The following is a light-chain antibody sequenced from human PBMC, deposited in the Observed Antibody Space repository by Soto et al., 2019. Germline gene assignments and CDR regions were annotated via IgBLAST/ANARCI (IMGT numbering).Light chain of an antibody. CDR1: QSISSN. V-gene: IGKV3-15*01. J-gene: IGKJ1*01. CDR2: GAS. CDR3: QQYNNWPPWT. Sequence: EIVMTQSPATLSVSPGERATVSCRASQSISSNLAWYQHKPGQAPRLLIYGASTRATGVPARFSGSGSGTEFSLTISSLQSEDFALYYCQQYNNWPPWTFGQGTRVEVK.